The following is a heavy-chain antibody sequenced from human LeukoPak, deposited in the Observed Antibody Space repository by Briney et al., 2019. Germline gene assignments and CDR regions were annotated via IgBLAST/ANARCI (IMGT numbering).Heavy chain of an antibody. D-gene: IGHD5-18*01. CDR2: FDREDGET. J-gene: IGHJ4*02. CDR1: GYTLTEIS. V-gene: IGHV1-24*01. Sequence: ASVKVSCKVPGYTLTEISLHWVRQAHGKGLEWMGGFDREDGETMYAQKFQGRVTMTEDTSTDTAFMELSSLRSEDTAVYYCATVGYSYGAFDYWGQGTLVIVSS. CDR3: ATVGYSYGAFDY.